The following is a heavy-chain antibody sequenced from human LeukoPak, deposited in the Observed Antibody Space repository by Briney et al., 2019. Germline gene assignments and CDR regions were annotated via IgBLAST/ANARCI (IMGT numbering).Heavy chain of an antibody. CDR3: ARDQIYTYGTTAPLDY. V-gene: IGHV3-33*08. Sequence: GGSLRLSCAASGFTFSSYGMHWVRQAPGKGLEWVAIIWPDGSDKYYADSVKGRFTISRDNSKNTLYLQMNSLRAEDTAMYYCARDQIYTYGTTAPLDYRGQGTLVTVSS. J-gene: IGHJ4*02. D-gene: IGHD5-18*01. CDR1: GFTFSSYG. CDR2: IWPDGSDK.